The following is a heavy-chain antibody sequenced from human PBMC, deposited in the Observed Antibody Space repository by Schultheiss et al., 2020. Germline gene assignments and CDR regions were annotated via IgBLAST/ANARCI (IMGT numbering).Heavy chain of an antibody. Sequence: SETLSLTCTVSGGSISSYYWSWIRQPPGKGLEWIGYIYYSGSTNYNPSLKSRVTISVDTSKNQFSLKLSSVTAADTAVYYCATGEGVPAAIRSGYYYMDVGGKGTTVTVSS. D-gene: IGHD2-2*01. V-gene: IGHV4-59*01. CDR2: IYYSGST. CDR3: ATGEGVPAAIRSGYYYMDV. CDR1: GGSISSYY. J-gene: IGHJ6*03.